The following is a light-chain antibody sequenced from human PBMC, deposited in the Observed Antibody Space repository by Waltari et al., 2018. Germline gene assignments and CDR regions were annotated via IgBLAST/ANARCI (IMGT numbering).Light chain of an antibody. CDR2: RNT. Sequence: QSVPTQPPSASGTPGQRVTISCSGSSSNTGSKFVSWYQQPPGSAPKLLIIRNTQRSSGVPDRFSASKSGTSASLAISGLRSDDEGYYYCASWDDSLSHWVFGGGTKVTVL. V-gene: IGLV1-47*01. CDR3: ASWDDSLSHWV. CDR1: SSNTGSKF. J-gene: IGLJ3*02.